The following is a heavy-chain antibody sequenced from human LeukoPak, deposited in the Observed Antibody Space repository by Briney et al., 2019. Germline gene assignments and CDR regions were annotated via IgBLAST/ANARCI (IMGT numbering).Heavy chain of an antibody. CDR1: GFTFSSYS. Sequence: PRGSLRLSCTASGFTFSSYSMSWVRQAPGKGLEWVSYISSSGSTIYYADSVKGRFTISRDNAKNSLYLQMNSLRAEDTAVYYCARDLSLYCSGGSCYSLNYWGQGTLVTVSS. CDR3: ARDLSLYCSGGSCYSLNY. D-gene: IGHD2-15*01. J-gene: IGHJ4*02. V-gene: IGHV3-48*04. CDR2: ISSSGSTI.